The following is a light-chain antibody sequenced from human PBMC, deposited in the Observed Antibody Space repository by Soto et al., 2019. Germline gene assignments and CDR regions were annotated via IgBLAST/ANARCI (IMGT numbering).Light chain of an antibody. V-gene: IGKV3-20*01. Sequence: EIVLTQSPGTLSLSPGERATLSCRASQSVSSSYLAWYQQKPGQAPRLLIYVAYSRATGITDRFSGSGSGTDFTLTISRLEPEDFAVYYCQQYGSSPPWTFGQGTKVEIK. CDR2: VAY. CDR3: QQYGSSPPWT. J-gene: IGKJ1*01. CDR1: QSVSSSY.